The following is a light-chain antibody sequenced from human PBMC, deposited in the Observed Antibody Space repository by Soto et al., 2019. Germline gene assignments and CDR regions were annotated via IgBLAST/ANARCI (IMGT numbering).Light chain of an antibody. CDR1: QSIITW. V-gene: IGKV1-5*03. Sequence: DIQMTQSPSTLSASVGDRVTITCRASQSIITWLAWYQQKPGNAPKLLIYQASTLKSGVPSRFSGSGSGTDFTLTISSLQPDDCATYYCQDYSSTSGLTFGGGAKVEIK. CDR3: QDYSSTSGLT. J-gene: IGKJ4*01. CDR2: QAS.